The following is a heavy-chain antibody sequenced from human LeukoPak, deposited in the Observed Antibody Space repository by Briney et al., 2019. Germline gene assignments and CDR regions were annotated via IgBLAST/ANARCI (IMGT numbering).Heavy chain of an antibody. CDR2: IYYSGST. D-gene: IGHD3-16*02. J-gene: IGHJ4*02. Sequence: PSETLSLTCTVSGGSISSRSYYWGWIRQPPGKGLEWIGIIYYSGSTYSNPSLRSRVTISVDTSKNQFSLKLSSVTAADTAVYYCASGQDDYVWGSYRHSLDYWGQGTLVTVSS. CDR3: ASGQDDYVWGSYRHSLDY. V-gene: IGHV4-39*01. CDR1: GGSISSRSYY.